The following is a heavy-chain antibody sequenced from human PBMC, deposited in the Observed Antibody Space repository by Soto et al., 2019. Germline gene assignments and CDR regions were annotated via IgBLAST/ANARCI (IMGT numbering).Heavy chain of an antibody. D-gene: IGHD1-1*01. CDR2: ISHSGST. CDR3: AISYITIDAFDI. Sequence: QVQLQQWGAGLLKPSETLSLTCAVSSGPFSGYYWSWIRQSPGKGLEWIGEISHSGSTNYNPSLKSRVTISVDTSKNQFSLKLSSVTAADTAVYYCAISYITIDAFDIWGQGTLVTVSS. CDR1: SGPFSGYY. J-gene: IGHJ3*02. V-gene: IGHV4-34*01.